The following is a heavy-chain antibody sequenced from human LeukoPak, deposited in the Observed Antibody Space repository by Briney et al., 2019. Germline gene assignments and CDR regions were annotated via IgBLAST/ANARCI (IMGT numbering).Heavy chain of an antibody. CDR3: ARRYDKHAFDI. J-gene: IGHJ3*02. V-gene: IGHV3-21*01. CDR2: ISSSSSYI. D-gene: IGHD2-15*01. Sequence: GGSLRLSCAASGFTFSSYSMNWVRQAPGKGLEWVSSISSSSSYIYYADSVKGRFAISRDNAKNSLYLQMNSLRAEDTAVYYCARRYDKHAFDIWGQGTMVTVSS. CDR1: GFTFSSYS.